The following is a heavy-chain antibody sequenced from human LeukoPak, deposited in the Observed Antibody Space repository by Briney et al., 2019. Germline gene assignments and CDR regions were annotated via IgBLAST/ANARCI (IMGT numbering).Heavy chain of an antibody. V-gene: IGHV4-34*01. CDR2: INQSGSA. Sequence: SETLSLTCAVYGGSFSGYYWSWIRQTPGKGLEWIGEINQSGSANYNPSLKSRVTISVDMSKNQFALKLSSVTAADTAVYYCAREVVAGAGQGGTRNGVLEYFQHWGQGTLVTVSS. CDR3: AREVVAGAGQGGTRNGVLEYFQH. D-gene: IGHD6-19*01. J-gene: IGHJ1*01. CDR1: GGSFSGYY.